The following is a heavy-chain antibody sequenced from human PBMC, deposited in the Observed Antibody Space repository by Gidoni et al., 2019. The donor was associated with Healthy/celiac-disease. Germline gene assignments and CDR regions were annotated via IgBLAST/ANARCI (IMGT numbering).Heavy chain of an antibody. D-gene: IGHD6-13*01. CDR1: GYTFPSYA. CDR3: ARGKVTAAGMEYDY. J-gene: IGHJ4*02. CDR2: INAGNGNT. V-gene: IGHV1-3*01. Sequence: QVQLVQSGAEVTKPGASVKVSCKASGYTFPSYAMHWVRQAPGQRREWMGWINAGNGNTKYSQKFQGRVTITRDTSASTAYMELSSLRSEDTAVYYCARGKVTAAGMEYDYWGQGTLVTVSS.